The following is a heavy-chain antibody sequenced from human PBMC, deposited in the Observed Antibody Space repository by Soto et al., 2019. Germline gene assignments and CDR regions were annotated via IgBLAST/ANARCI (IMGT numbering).Heavy chain of an antibody. J-gene: IGHJ5*02. CDR3: AKTGTYGSWFDP. V-gene: IGHV2-70*04. CDR2: IDWDDDK. D-gene: IGHD1-1*01. Sequence: SGPTLVNPTQTLRLTCTLSGFSRSSSGMRVSWIRQPPGKALEWLARIDWDDDKYYSTSLRTRLTISKDTSKNQVVLTMTNMDPVDTATYYCAKTGTYGSWFDPWGQGTLVTFSS. CDR1: GFSRSSSGMR.